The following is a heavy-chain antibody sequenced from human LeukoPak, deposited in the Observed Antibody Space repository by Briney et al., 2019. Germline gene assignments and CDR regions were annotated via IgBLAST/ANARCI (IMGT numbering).Heavy chain of an antibody. V-gene: IGHV1-2*02. CDR2: INPTSGGP. D-gene: IGHD3-22*01. CDR3: ASRCFYYAFDI. CDR1: GYTFTGYF. Sequence: ASVKVSCKASGYTFTGYFIHWVRQAPGQGLEWMGWINPTSGGPNYAQKFQGRVTMTRDTSITTAYMELTRLRSDDTAVYYCASRCFYYAFDIWGQGTMVTVSS. J-gene: IGHJ3*02.